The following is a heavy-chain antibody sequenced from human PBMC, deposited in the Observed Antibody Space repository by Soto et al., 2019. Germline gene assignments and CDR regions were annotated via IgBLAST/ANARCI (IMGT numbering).Heavy chain of an antibody. CDR2: IYTSGST. CDR3: ARDRVDIVATSYFDY. J-gene: IGHJ4*02. CDR1: GGSISSYC. Sequence: SETLSLTCTVSGGSISSYCLSWIRQPAGKGLEWIGRIYTSGSTNYNPSLKSRVTMSVDTSKNQFSLKLSSVTAADTAVYYCARDRVDIVATSYFDYWGQGTLVTVSS. V-gene: IGHV4-4*07. D-gene: IGHD5-12*01.